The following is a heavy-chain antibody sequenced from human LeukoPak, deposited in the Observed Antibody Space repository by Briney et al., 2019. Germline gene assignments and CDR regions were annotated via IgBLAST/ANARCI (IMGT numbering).Heavy chain of an antibody. V-gene: IGHV3-23*01. CDR2: IGGSGSNT. J-gene: IGHJ4*02. CDR1: EFPFSAYA. CDR3: AKDDDGHHHGVDH. D-gene: IGHD4-17*01. Sequence: GGSLRLSCVASEFPFSAYAMTWVRLTPGKGLEWVSSIGGSGSNTNYADSVRGRFTISRDNSMNTLYLQMSSLRADDTALYYCAKDDDGHHHGVDHWGQGTLVTVSS.